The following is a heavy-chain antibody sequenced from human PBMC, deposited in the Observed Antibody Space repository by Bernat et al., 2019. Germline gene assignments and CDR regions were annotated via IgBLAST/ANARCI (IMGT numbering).Heavy chain of an antibody. CDR3: ARVGGAIVFGMDV. D-gene: IGHD3-9*01. Sequence: LVDSSAVMKRPGTSVRVSYKASGYTFTVYAIHWLRQAPGQRLEWMGWINAGNGNTKYSQTFQDRITITRDTSASTAHMELSSLRSEDTAVYYCARVGGAIVFGMDVWGQGTTVTVSS. CDR1: GYTFTVYA. V-gene: IGHV1-3*01. J-gene: IGHJ6*02. CDR2: INAGNGNT.